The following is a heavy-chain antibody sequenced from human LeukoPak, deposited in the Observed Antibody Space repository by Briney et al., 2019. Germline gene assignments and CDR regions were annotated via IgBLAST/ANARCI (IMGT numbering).Heavy chain of an antibody. J-gene: IGHJ5*02. V-gene: IGHV4-59*01. CDR3: ARDIGDDYTNWFDP. D-gene: IGHD5-24*01. CDR1: GGSISSYY. Sequence: PSETLSLTCTVSGGSISSYYWSWIRQPPGKGLEWIGYIYYSGSTNYNPSLKSRVTISVDTSKNQFSLKLSSVTAADTAVYYCARDIGDDYTNWFDPWGQGTLVTVSS. CDR2: IYYSGST.